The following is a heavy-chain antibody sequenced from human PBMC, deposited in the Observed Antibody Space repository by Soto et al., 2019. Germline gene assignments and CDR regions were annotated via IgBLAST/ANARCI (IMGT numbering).Heavy chain of an antibody. V-gene: IGHV2-26*01. CDR2: IFSNDAK. CDR3: ARIRGWGWLGPNDY. D-gene: IGHD3-10*01. Sequence: QVTLKESGPVLVKPTETLTLTFTVSGFSLSNARRSVSWIRQPPGKALEWLAHIFSNDAKSYSASLKSRLTISKETSKSQVVLTMTNMDPVDTATYYCARIRGWGWLGPNDYWGQGTLVTVSS. CDR1: GFSLSNARRS. J-gene: IGHJ4*02.